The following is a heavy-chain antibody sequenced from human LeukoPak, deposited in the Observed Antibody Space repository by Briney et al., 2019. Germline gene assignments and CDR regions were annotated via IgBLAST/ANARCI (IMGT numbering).Heavy chain of an antibody. CDR2: INPSGGST. D-gene: IGHD1-26*01. V-gene: IGHV1-46*01. J-gene: IGHJ4*02. CDR3: ARVVMGRELLGFDY. Sequence: ASVKVSCKASGYTFTSYGISWVRQAPGQGLEWMGIINPSGGSTSYAQKFQGRVTKTRDTSTSTVYMELSSLRSEDTAVYYCARVVMGRELLGFDYWGQGTLVTVSS. CDR1: GYTFTSYG.